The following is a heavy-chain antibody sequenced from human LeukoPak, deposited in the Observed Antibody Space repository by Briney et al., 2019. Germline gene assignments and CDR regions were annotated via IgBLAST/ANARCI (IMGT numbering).Heavy chain of an antibody. Sequence: ASVKVSCKVSGYTLTELSMHWVRQAPGKGLEWMGGFDPEDGETIYAQKFQGRVTMTEDTSTDTAYMELSSLRSEDTAVYYCATVQSVGGSYQDLRPNPGWFDPWGQGTLVTVSS. CDR3: ATVQSVGGSYQDLRPNPGWFDP. V-gene: IGHV1-24*01. D-gene: IGHD1-26*01. CDR2: FDPEDGET. J-gene: IGHJ5*02. CDR1: GYTLTELS.